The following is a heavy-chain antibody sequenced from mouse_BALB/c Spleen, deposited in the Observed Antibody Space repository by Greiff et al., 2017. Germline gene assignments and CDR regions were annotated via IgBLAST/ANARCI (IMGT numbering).Heavy chain of an antibody. V-gene: IGHV5-4*02. J-gene: IGHJ4*01. CDR3: ARDGGAMDY. CDR1: GFTFSDYY. Sequence: EVHLVESGGGLVKPGGSLKLSCAASGFTFSDYYMYWVRQTPEKRLEWVATISDGGSYTYYPDSVKGRFTISRDNAKNNLYLQMSSLKSEDTAMYYCARDGGAMDYWGQGTSVTVSS. CDR2: ISDGGSYT.